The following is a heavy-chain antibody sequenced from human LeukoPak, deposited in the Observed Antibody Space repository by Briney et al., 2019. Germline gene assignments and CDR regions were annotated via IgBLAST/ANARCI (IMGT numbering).Heavy chain of an antibody. CDR3: AREWRGSGDY. CDR2: ISSSGSTI. CDR1: GFTFSSYE. J-gene: IGHJ4*02. Sequence: TGGSLRLSCAASGFTFSSYEMNWVRQAPGKGLEWVSYISSSGSTIYYADSVKGRFTVSRDNAKNSLSLQMNSLRAEDTAIYYCAREWRGSGDYWGQGTLVTVSS. D-gene: IGHD3-10*01. V-gene: IGHV3-48*03.